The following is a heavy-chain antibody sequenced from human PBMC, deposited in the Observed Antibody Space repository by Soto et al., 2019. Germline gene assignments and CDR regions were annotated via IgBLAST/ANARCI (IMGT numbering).Heavy chain of an antibody. CDR2: ISGYNGNT. V-gene: IGHV1-18*01. CDR3: ARDRRYDVWSGYPTLSHYGMDV. J-gene: IGHJ6*02. Sequence: QVQLVQSGAEVKKPGASVKVSCKASGYTFTSYGISWVRQAPGQGPKWMGWISGYNGNTDYPEKLQGRVTMSTDTATGTAYMELMSLRSDDTAVYYCARDRRYDVWSGYPTLSHYGMDVWGQGTTVTVSS. D-gene: IGHD3-3*01. CDR1: GYTFTSYG.